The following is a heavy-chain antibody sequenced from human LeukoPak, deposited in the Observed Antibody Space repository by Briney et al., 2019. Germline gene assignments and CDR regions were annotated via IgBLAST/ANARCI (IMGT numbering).Heavy chain of an antibody. CDR1: GGSISTYY. V-gene: IGHV4-59*01. Sequence: PSETLSLTCTVSGGSISTYYWSWIRHPPGKGLEWIGNIYDRGSTKCNPSLKSRVTISVETSKNQFSLRLGSVTAADTAVYYCARGRTFDNWGQGTLVTVSS. CDR2: IYDRGST. CDR3: ARGRTFDN. J-gene: IGHJ4*02.